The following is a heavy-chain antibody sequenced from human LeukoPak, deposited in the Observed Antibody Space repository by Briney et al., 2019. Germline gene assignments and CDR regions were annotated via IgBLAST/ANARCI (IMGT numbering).Heavy chain of an antibody. CDR2: IWYDGSNK. J-gene: IGHJ4*02. CDR3: ARMGGYSGYDFGY. V-gene: IGHV3-33*01. D-gene: IGHD5-12*01. CDR1: GFTFSSYG. Sequence: GGSLRLSCAASGFTFSSYGMHWVRQAPGKGLEWVALIWYDGSNKNYADSVKGRFTISRDNSKNTLDLQMNSLRAEDTAVYYCARMGGYSGYDFGYWGQGTLITVSS.